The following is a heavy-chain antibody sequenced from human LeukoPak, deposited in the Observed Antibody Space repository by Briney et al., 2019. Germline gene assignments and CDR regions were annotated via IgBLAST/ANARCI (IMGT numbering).Heavy chain of an antibody. CDR3: AGGVVVPAATGYYYGMDV. V-gene: IGHV3-53*04. CDR2: IYSGGST. CDR1: GFTVSSNY. D-gene: IGHD2-2*01. Sequence: GGPLRLSCAASGFTVSSNYMSWVRQAPGKGLEWVSVIYSGGSTYYADSVKGRFTISRHNSKNTLYLQMNSLRAEDTAVYYCAGGVVVPAATGYYYGMDVWGQGTTVTVSS. J-gene: IGHJ6*02.